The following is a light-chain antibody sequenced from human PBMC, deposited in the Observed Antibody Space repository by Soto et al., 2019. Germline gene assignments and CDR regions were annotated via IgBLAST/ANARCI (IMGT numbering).Light chain of an antibody. CDR2: DAS. J-gene: IGKJ1*01. CDR3: LQDINYPWT. V-gene: IGKV1-5*01. Sequence: DIQLTQSPSTLSASVGERVTITCRASQGIVRWLAWYQQKPGKAPKLLIYDASTLESGVPSRFSGSGAGTEFTLTISSLQPEDSATYYCLQDINYPWTFGQGTKVDI. CDR1: QGIVRW.